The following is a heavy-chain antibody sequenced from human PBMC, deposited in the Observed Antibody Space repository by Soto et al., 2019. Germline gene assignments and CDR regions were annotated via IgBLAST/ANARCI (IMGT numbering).Heavy chain of an antibody. D-gene: IGHD2-8*01. CDR2: LSYDGSNK. Sequence: HPGGSLRLSCAASGFTFSSYAMHWVRQTPGKGLEWVSFLSYDGSNKYYADSVKGRFTISRDNSRNTLYLQMNSLRSEDTAVYYCAKDPYCTNGVCLVPDYWGQGTLVTVSS. CDR3: AKDPYCTNGVCLVPDY. V-gene: IGHV3-30*02. J-gene: IGHJ4*02. CDR1: GFTFSSYA.